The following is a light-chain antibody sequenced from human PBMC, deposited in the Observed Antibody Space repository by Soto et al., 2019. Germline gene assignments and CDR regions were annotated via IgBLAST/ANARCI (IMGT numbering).Light chain of an antibody. J-gene: IGKJ1*01. Sequence: EIVMTQSPATLSVSPGERATLSCRASQRISSNLAWYQQKPGQAPRLLVYGASTRATGIPARFSGSGSGTEFTLIISSLQSEDSAVYYCQQYNSWLWTFGQGTKVDTK. CDR1: QRISSN. V-gene: IGKV3-15*01. CDR3: QQYNSWLWT. CDR2: GAS.